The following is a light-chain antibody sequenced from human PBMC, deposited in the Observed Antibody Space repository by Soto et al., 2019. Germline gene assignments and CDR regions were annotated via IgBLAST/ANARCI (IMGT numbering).Light chain of an antibody. CDR1: SSDVGTYYF. Sequence: QTALTQPASVSGSLGQSITLSCTGSSSDVGTYYFVSWYQQHPGKVPKLMIYEGNKRSSGVSNRFSGSKSGNTASLTVSGLQAEDEAYYFCCSYAYTFSVVGGGTKLTVL. V-gene: IGLV2-23*01. J-gene: IGLJ3*02. CDR2: EGN. CDR3: CSYAYTFSV.